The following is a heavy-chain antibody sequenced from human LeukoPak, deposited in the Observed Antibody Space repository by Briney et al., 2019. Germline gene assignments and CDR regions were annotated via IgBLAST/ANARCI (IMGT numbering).Heavy chain of an antibody. D-gene: IGHD3-10*01. V-gene: IGHV3-30*03. CDR1: GFTISSHG. Sequence: GGSLRLSCVVSGFTISSHGMHWVRQAPGEGLEWVAMISYHGSAKYYGDSVQGRFTISRDISENTLYLQMDSLRPEDTAVYYCASSIWFGELPHYWGQGTLVTVSS. CDR3: ASSIWFGELPHY. CDR2: ISYHGSAK. J-gene: IGHJ4*02.